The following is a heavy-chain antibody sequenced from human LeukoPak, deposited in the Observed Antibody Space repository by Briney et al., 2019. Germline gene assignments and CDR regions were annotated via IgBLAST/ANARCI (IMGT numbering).Heavy chain of an antibody. J-gene: IGHJ4*02. CDR2: ISGSGGST. D-gene: IGHD2-2*01. CDR1: GFTFSSYA. V-gene: IGHV3-23*01. Sequence: GGSLRLSCAASGFTFSSYAMSWVRQAPGKGLEWVPAISGSGGSTYYADSVKGRFTISRDNSKNTLYLQMNSLRAEDTAVYYCAKDLRYCSSTSCYSFYDYWGQGTLVTVSS. CDR3: AKDLRYCSSTSCYSFYDY.